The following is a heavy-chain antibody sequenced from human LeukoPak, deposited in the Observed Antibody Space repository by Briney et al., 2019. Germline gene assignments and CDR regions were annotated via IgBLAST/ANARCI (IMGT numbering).Heavy chain of an antibody. V-gene: IGHV3-74*01. J-gene: IGHJ4*02. Sequence: GGSLRLSCAASGFTFSSYWMHWVRQAPGKGLVWVSRISPDGSTTNYADSVQGRFTISRDNAKNMLYLQMNSLRAEDTAVYYCVRDLRESDFWGQGTLVTVSS. CDR3: VRDLRESDF. CDR1: GFTFSSYW. CDR2: ISPDGSTT.